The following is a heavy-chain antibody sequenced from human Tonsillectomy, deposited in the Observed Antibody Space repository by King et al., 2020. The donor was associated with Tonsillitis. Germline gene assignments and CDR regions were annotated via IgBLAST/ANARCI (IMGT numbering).Heavy chain of an antibody. J-gene: IGHJ4*02. Sequence: VQLVESGGGVVQPGRSLRLSCAASGFAFSDCGMHWVRQAPGKGLDWVATISYDGSDKDYGDSVRGRFTISRDNSRSTLYLQVNSLRADDSAVYYCAKEGGAQYCSSASCSADYWGQGTLVTVSS. CDR1: GFAFSDCG. D-gene: IGHD2-2*01. CDR3: AKEGGAQYCSSASCSADY. CDR2: ISYDGSDK. V-gene: IGHV3-30*18.